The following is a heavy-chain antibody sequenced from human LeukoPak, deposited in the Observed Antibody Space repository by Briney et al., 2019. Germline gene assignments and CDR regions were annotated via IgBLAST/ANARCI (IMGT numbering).Heavy chain of an antibody. J-gene: IGHJ4*02. D-gene: IGHD3-10*01. CDR1: GGSFSGYY. Sequence: SETLSLTCAVYGGSFSGYYWSWIRQPPGKGLEWIGEINHSGSTNYNPSLKSRVTISVDTSKNQFSLKLSSVTAADTAVYYCARAPYKYGSGMVYWGQGTLVTVSS. CDR3: ARAPYKYGSGMVY. V-gene: IGHV4-34*01. CDR2: INHSGST.